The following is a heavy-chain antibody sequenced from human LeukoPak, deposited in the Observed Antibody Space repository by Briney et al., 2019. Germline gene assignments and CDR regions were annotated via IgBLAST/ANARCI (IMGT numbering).Heavy chain of an antibody. J-gene: IGHJ6*02. CDR2: ISAYNGNT. CDR1: GYTFTSYG. CDR3: ARDGGQTTVTTRYYYYYGMDV. D-gene: IGHD4-17*01. V-gene: IGHV1-18*01. Sequence: ASVKVSCKASGYTFTSYGIGWVRQAPGQGLEWMGWISAYNGNTNYAQKLQGRVTMTTDTSTSTAYMELRSLRSDDTAVYYCARDGGQTTVTTRYYYYYGMDVWGQGTTVTVSS.